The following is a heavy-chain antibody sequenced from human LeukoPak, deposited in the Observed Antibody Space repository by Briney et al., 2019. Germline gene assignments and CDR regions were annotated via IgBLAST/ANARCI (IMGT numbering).Heavy chain of an antibody. CDR1: GFTFSSYW. V-gene: IGHV3-7*01. Sequence: GGSLRLSCAASGFTFSSYWMTWVRQAPGKGREGVANIHLEGREKYYVDSVKGRFTISRDNAKNSLYLQMNRLRAEDTAVYYCATDRGYFSFDYWGQGTLVTVSS. CDR3: ATDRGYFSFDY. D-gene: IGHD3-22*01. CDR2: IHLEGREK. J-gene: IGHJ4*02.